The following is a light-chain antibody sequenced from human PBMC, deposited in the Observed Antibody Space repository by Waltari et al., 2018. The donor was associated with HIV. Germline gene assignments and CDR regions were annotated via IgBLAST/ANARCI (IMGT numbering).Light chain of an antibody. V-gene: IGLV2-14*03. CDR1: SSYFAFDHY. J-gene: IGLJ3*02. Sequence: QSVLTQPASVSGSPGQSVTISCTGTSSYFAFDHYVSWYQQYPGKAPTLIIYEVSSRPSGVSDRFSGSKSGNTASLTISGLQNEDEADYFCTSYTTSDTLRFGGGTKVTVL. CDR2: EVS. CDR3: TSYTTSDTLR.